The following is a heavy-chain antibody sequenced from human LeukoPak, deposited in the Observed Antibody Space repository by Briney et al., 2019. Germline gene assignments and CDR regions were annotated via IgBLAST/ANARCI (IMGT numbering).Heavy chain of an antibody. V-gene: IGHV4-59*08. CDR2: ISYSGNT. D-gene: IGHD6-13*01. J-gene: IGHJ4*02. Sequence: PSETLSLTCTVSGGSISSYYWSWIRQPPGKGLEWIGYISYSGNTNYNPSLKSRVTISVDTSKNQFSLKLSSGTAADTAVYYCARQGGYIAPLALWGQGTLVTVSA. CDR1: GGSISSYY. CDR3: ARQGGYIAPLAL.